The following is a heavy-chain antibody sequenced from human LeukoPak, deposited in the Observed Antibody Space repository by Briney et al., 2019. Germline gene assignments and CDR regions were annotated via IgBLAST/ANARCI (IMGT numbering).Heavy chain of an antibody. CDR1: GFTFSSYG. J-gene: IGHJ4*02. V-gene: IGHV3-30*18. Sequence: GGSLRLSCAASGFTFSSYGMHWVRQAPGKGLEWVAVISYDGSNKYYADSVKGRFTISRDNSKNTLYLQMNSLRAEDTAVYYCAKAIYGGNSGFQYYFDYWGQGTLVTVSS. CDR2: ISYDGSNK. CDR3: AKAIYGGNSGFQYYFDY. D-gene: IGHD4-17*01.